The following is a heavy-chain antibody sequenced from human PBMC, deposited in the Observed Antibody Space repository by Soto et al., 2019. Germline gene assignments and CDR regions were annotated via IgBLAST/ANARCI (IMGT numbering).Heavy chain of an antibody. CDR2: IYFIGSS. V-gene: IGHV4-39*01. D-gene: IGHD5-12*01. Sequence: SETLSLTCTVSGGSISTVSSYWGWIRQPPGKGLEWIGSIYFIGSSYSNPSLKSRVTMSADTSNNQFSLKLSSVTAADTAVYFCARQDDKSGSTSWGQGTLVTVSS. CDR1: GGSISTVSSY. CDR3: ARQDDKSGSTS. J-gene: IGHJ4*02.